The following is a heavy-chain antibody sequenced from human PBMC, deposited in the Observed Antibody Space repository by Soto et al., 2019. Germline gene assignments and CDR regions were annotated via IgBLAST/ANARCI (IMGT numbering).Heavy chain of an antibody. D-gene: IGHD4-17*01. Sequence: SETLSLTCAVYGGSFSGYYWSWIRQPPGKGLEWIGEINHSGSTNYNPFLKSRVTISVDTSKNQFSLKLSSVTAADTDVYYCACPSYGDIDYWGQGTLVNVSS. V-gene: IGHV4-34*01. J-gene: IGHJ4*02. CDR1: GGSFSGYY. CDR2: INHSGST. CDR3: ACPSYGDIDY.